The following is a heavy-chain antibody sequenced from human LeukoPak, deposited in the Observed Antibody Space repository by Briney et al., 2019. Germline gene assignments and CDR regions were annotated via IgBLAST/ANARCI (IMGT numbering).Heavy chain of an antibody. Sequence: GGSLRLSCAASGLIVSGNYMSWVRRAPGKGLEWVSVIYSGGSTYYTDSVKGRFTISRDNSKNTVYLQMNGLRAEDTAVYYCAKDQPANYYDSSGYLGVFDYWGQGTLVTVSS. CDR3: AKDQPANYYDSSGYLGVFDY. V-gene: IGHV3-53*01. J-gene: IGHJ4*02. D-gene: IGHD3-22*01. CDR1: GLIVSGNY. CDR2: IYSGGST.